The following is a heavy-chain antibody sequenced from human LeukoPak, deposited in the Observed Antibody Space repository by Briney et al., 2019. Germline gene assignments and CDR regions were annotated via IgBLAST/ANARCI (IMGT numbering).Heavy chain of an antibody. V-gene: IGHV4-61*02. CDR3: ARRITMVQGVETYNWFDP. J-gene: IGHJ5*02. Sequence: PSETLSLTCTVSGGSISSGSYYWSWIRQPAGKGLEWIGRIYTSGSTNYNPSLKSRVTISVDTSKNQFSLKLSSVTAADTAVYYCARRITMVQGVETYNWFDPWGQGPWSPSPQ. CDR2: IYTSGST. CDR1: GGSISSGSYY. D-gene: IGHD3-10*01.